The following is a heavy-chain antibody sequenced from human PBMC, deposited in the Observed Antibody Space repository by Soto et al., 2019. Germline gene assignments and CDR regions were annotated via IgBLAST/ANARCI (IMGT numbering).Heavy chain of an antibody. CDR1: GFTFSSYS. V-gene: IGHV3-21*01. CDR3: AREVVATTLGYYYMDV. D-gene: IGHD2-15*01. CDR2: ISSSSSYI. Sequence: GGSLRLSCAASGFTFSSYSMNWVRQAPGKGLEWVSSISSSSSYIYYADSVKGRFTISRDNAKNSLYLQMNSLRAEDTAVYYCAREVVATTLGYYYMDVWGKGTTVTVSS. J-gene: IGHJ6*03.